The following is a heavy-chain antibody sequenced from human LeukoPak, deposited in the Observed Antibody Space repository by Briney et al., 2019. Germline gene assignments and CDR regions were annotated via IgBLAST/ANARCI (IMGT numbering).Heavy chain of an antibody. CDR1: GFTFSSYA. CDR2: ISYDGSNK. D-gene: IGHD5-12*01. CDR3: ARDPEWLQLSHSDY. J-gene: IGHJ4*02. V-gene: IGHV3-30-3*01. Sequence: GGSLRLSCAASGFTFSSYAMHWVRQAPGKGLEWVAVISYDGSNKYYADSVKGRFTISRDNSKNTLYLQMNSLRAEDTAVYYCARDPEWLQLSHSDYWGQGTLVTVSS.